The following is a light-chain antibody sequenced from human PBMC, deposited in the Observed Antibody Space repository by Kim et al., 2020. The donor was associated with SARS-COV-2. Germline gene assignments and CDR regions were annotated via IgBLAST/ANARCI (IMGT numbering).Light chain of an antibody. CDR2: EDN. CDR1: SGSIASNY. J-gene: IGLJ2*01. CDR3: QSYDSSLSGVV. Sequence: NFMLTQPHSVSESPGKTVTISCTRSSGSIASNYVQWYQQRPGSAPTTVIYEDNQRPSGVPDRFSGSIDSSSNSASLTISGLKTEDEADYYCQSYDSSLSGVVFGGGTKLTVL. V-gene: IGLV6-57*03.